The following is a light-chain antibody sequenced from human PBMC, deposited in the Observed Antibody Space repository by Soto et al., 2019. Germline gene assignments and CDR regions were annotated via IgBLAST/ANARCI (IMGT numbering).Light chain of an antibody. J-gene: IGKJ4*01. CDR1: QLISSW. CDR2: AAS. CDR3: QQASSFPLT. Sequence: IQITQSPSSVSASVGDTVTITCRASQLISSWLAWYQQKPGKAPELLIYAASNLQSGVPSRFSGSESGTDFTLTISSLQPEDFATYYCQQASSFPLTFGGGTKVDIK. V-gene: IGKV1-12*01.